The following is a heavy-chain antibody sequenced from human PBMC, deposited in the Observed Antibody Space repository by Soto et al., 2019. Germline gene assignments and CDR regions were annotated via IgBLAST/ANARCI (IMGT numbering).Heavy chain of an antibody. D-gene: IGHD3-16*01. V-gene: IGHV3-23*01. Sequence: GGSLRLSFAASGFNFINYAMSWVRQAPGKGLEWVSLISTTGGGTYYADSVKGRFTISRDNSHNTLYLQVHSLTAEDTAVYYCAKDRRAGGNSAFYFDFWGQGAQVTVSS. CDR2: ISTTGGGT. CDR3: AKDRRAGGNSAFYFDF. CDR1: GFNFINYA. J-gene: IGHJ4*02.